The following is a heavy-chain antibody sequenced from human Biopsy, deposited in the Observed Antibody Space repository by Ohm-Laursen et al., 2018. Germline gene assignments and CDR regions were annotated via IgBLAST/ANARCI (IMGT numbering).Heavy chain of an antibody. D-gene: IGHD2-15*01. Sequence: GSLRLSCAASGFPVSDYYMSWIRQAPGRALEWVSDINSSGSTKYHAESEKGRFTISRDNAMNSVYLQMNSLRGEDTADYYFARAVGIAAAPIDYWGQGTLVTVSS. CDR3: ARAVGIAAAPIDY. CDR2: INSSGSTK. V-gene: IGHV3-11*01. CDR1: GFPVSDYY. J-gene: IGHJ4*02.